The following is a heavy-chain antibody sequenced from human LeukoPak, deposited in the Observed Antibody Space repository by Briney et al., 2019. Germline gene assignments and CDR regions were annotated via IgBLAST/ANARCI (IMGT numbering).Heavy chain of an antibody. V-gene: IGHV4-39*01. CDR3: ARLLGRQPSDY. Sequence: SETLSLTCTVSGDSISSSSYYWGWIRQPPGKGLEWIGSMYHSGSTYYNPSLRSRVTISVDTSKNQFSLKLSSVTAADTAVYYCARLLGRQPSDYWGQGTLVTVSS. J-gene: IGHJ4*02. CDR2: MYHSGST. D-gene: IGHD3/OR15-3a*01. CDR1: GDSISSSSYY.